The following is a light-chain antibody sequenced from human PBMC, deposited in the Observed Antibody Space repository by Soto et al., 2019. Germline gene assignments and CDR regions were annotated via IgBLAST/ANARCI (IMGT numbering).Light chain of an antibody. CDR2: DTY. V-gene: IGKV3-11*01. CDR3: QQRNTWPWT. CDR1: QSVSGD. J-gene: IGKJ1*01. Sequence: EIVLTQSPATLSLSPGHRATLSCRASQSVSGDLAWFQQKPGQAPRLLIYDTYNGATGLPARFSGSGSGTDVTLTISSLEPEDFAVYYVQQRNTWPWTFGQGTKVEIK.